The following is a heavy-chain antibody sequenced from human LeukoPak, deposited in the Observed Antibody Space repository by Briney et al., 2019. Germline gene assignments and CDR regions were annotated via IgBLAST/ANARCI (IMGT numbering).Heavy chain of an antibody. CDR3: VRGTAASGLGY. V-gene: IGHV3-48*04. CDR2: ISGDTSTI. J-gene: IGHJ4*02. CDR1: GFTFSGFS. Sequence: GGSLRLSCAASGFTFSGFSMNWVRQAPGKGLEWVSYISGDTSTIYYADSVKGRFTISSDDPKNSLYPHMNSLRAEDTAVYYCVRGTAASGLGYWGQGTLVTVSS. D-gene: IGHD6-13*01.